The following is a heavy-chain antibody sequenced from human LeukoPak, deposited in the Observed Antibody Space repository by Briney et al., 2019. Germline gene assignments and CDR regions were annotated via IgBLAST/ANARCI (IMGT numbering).Heavy chain of an antibody. Sequence: ASVKVSCKTSGYTFTTYGISWVRQAPGQGLEYMGWISAFTGNTNYAQKFQGRAAMTMDTSTSTVEMELRSLKFDDTAVYFCARLSYDGEGYWGQGTLVTVSS. CDR3: ARLSYDGEGY. V-gene: IGHV1-18*01. CDR1: GYTFTTYG. CDR2: ISAFTGNT. J-gene: IGHJ4*02. D-gene: IGHD3-10*01.